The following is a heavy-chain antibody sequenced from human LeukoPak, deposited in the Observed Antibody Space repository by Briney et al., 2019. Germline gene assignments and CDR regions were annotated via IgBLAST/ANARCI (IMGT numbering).Heavy chain of an antibody. CDR2: MSSSGSTI. D-gene: IGHD3-22*01. V-gene: IGHV3-11*01. CDR3: ARYYYDSSGYYYFDY. Sequence: GGSLRLSCAASGFTFSDYYMSWVRQAPGKGLEWVSYMSSSGSTIYYADSVKGRFTISRDNAKNSLYLQMNSLRAEDTAVYYCARYYYDSSGYYYFDYWGQGTLVTVSS. J-gene: IGHJ4*02. CDR1: GFTFSDYY.